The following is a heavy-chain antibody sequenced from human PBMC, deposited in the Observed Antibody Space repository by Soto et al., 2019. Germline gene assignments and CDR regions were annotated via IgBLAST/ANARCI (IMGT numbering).Heavy chain of an antibody. CDR2: ISYDGSNK. D-gene: IGHD3-22*01. Sequence: GGSLRLSCAASGFTFSSYAMHWVRQAPGKGLEWVAVISYDGSNKYYADSVKGRFTISRDNSKNTLYLQMNSLRAEDTAVYYCARGPHYYDSSGNVDYWGQGTLVTVSS. V-gene: IGHV3-30-3*01. CDR1: GFTFSSYA. CDR3: ARGPHYYDSSGNVDY. J-gene: IGHJ4*02.